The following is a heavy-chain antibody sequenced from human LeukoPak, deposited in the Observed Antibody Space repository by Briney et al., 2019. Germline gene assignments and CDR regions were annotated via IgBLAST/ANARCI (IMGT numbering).Heavy chain of an antibody. D-gene: IGHD3-10*01. CDR1: GFTFSSYA. Sequence: GGSLRLSCAASGFTFSSYAMSWVRQAPGKGLEWVSAISGSGGSTYYADSVKGRFTISRDNSKNTLYLQMNSLRAEDTAVYYCARKYSGSGSYTYYFDYWGQGTLVTVSS. J-gene: IGHJ4*02. V-gene: IGHV3-23*01. CDR3: ARKYSGSGSYTYYFDY. CDR2: ISGSGGST.